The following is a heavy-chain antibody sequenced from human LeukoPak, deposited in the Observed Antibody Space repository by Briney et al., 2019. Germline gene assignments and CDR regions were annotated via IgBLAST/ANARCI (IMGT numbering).Heavy chain of an antibody. Sequence: PSQTLSLTCTVSGGSISSGSYYWSWIRQPAGKGLEWIGRIYTSGSTNYNPSLKSRVTISVDTSKNQFSLKLSSVTPADTAVYYCARAPTLYSSSWYEYFQHWGQGTLVTVSS. CDR1: GGSISSGSYY. D-gene: IGHD6-13*01. J-gene: IGHJ1*01. CDR2: IYTSGST. CDR3: ARAPTLYSSSWYEYFQH. V-gene: IGHV4-61*02.